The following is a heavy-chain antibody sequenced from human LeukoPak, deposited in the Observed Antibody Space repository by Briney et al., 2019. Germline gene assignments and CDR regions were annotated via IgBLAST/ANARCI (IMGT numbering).Heavy chain of an antibody. CDR2: IYYSGST. V-gene: IGHV4-39*01. CDR1: GGSISSSSYY. D-gene: IGHD3-10*01. CDR3: AREWFGESHFDY. J-gene: IGHJ4*02. Sequence: SETLSLTCTVSGGSISSSSYYWGWIRQPPGKGLEWIGSIYYSGSTYYNPSLKSRVTISVDTSKNQFSLKLSSVTAADTAVYYCAREWFGESHFDYWGQGTLVTVSS.